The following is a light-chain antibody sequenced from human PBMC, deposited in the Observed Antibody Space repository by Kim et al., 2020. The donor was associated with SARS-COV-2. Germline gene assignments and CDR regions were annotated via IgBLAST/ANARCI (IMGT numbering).Light chain of an antibody. V-gene: IGLV1-47*01. J-gene: IGLJ2*01. Sequence: GRSVSIVCSGSRCNIGSRYVYWYQRLPGTAPKLLIYRNNQRPSGVPDRFSGSTSGTSASLAISGLRSEDGADCYCAAWDDSLSEGVFGGGTQLTVL. CDR2: RNN. CDR1: RCNIGSRY. CDR3: AAWDDSLSEGV.